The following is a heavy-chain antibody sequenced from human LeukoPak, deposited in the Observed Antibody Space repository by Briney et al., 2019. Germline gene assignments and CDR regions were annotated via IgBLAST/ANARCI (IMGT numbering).Heavy chain of an antibody. J-gene: IGHJ5*02. CDR3: AKDRAAMYNWNYGSNWFDP. CDR1: GFTFSNYG. CDR2: IRYDGTNK. Sequence: PGGSLRLSCAASGFTFSNYGMHWVRQAPGKGLEWVTFIRYDGTNKYFADSVKGRFTVSRDNSKNTLYLQMNSLRPEDTAVYYCAKDRAAMYNWNYGSNWFDPWGQGTLVTVSS. D-gene: IGHD1-7*01. V-gene: IGHV3-30*02.